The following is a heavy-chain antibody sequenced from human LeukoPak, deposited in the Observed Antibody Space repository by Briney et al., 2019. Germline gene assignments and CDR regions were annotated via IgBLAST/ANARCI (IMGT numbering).Heavy chain of an antibody. CDR2: IYYSGST. CDR3: ARVADYGSGSYYPLDFDY. V-gene: IGHV4-31*03. D-gene: IGHD3-10*01. CDR1: GGSISSGGYY. J-gene: IGHJ4*02. Sequence: SETPSLTCTVSGGSISSGGYYWSWIRQHPGKGLEWIGYIYYSGSTYYNPSLKSRVTISVDTSKNQFSLKLSSVTAADTAVYYCARVADYGSGSYYPLDFDYWGQGTLVTVSS.